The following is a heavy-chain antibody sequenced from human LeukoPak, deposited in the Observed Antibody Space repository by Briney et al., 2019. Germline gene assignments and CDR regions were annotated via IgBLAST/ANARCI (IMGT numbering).Heavy chain of an antibody. V-gene: IGHV4-59*01. J-gene: IGHJ6*02. CDR3: ARDHGGSRYYYGMDV. CDR2: IYYSGRT. Sequence: SETLSLTCTVSGGSISSDYWSWIRQPPGKGLEWVGYIYYSGRTFYNPSLKSRVTMSVDTSKNQFSLKLSSVTAADTAVYYCARDHGGSRYYYGMDVWGQGTTVTVSS. D-gene: IGHD2/OR15-2a*01. CDR1: GGSISSDY.